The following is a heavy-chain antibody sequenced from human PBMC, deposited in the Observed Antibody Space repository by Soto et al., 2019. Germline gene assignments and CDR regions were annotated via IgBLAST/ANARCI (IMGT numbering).Heavy chain of an antibody. CDR2: ISWNSGSI. V-gene: IGHV3-9*01. J-gene: IGHJ6*03. Sequence: GVSLRLSCAASGFTFDDYAMHWVRQAPGKGLEWVSGISWNSGSIGYADSVKGRFTISRDNAKNSLYLQMNSLRAEDTALYYCAKDNRGYYYYMDVWGKGTTVTVSS. CDR3: AKDNRGYYYYMDV. CDR1: GFTFDDYA.